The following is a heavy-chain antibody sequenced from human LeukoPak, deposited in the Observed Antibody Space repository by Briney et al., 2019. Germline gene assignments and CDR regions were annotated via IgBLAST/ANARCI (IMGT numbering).Heavy chain of an antibody. D-gene: IGHD1-26*01. CDR1: GGSISSGGYY. V-gene: IGHV4-30-2*01. CDR3: AREVGSIVGATTLDY. Sequence: ASETLSLTCTVSGGSISSGGYYWSWIRQPPGKGLEWIGYIYHSGSTYYNPSLKSRVTISVDRSKNQFSLKLSSVTAADTAVYYCAREVGSIVGATTLDYWGQGTLVTVSS. J-gene: IGHJ4*02. CDR2: IYHSGST.